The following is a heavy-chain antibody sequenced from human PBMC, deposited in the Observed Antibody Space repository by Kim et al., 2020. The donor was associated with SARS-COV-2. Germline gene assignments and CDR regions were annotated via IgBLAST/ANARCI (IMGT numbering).Heavy chain of an antibody. V-gene: IGHV3-23*01. Sequence: GGSLRLSCAASGFTFSSYAMSWVRQAPGKGLEWVSAISGSGGSTYYADSVKGRFTISRDNSKNTLYLQMNSLRAEDTAVYYCAKEVSYSGYDLSYYFDYWGQGTLVTVSS. CDR2: ISGSGGST. CDR3: AKEVSYSGYDLSYYFDY. CDR1: GFTFSSYA. J-gene: IGHJ4*02. D-gene: IGHD5-12*01.